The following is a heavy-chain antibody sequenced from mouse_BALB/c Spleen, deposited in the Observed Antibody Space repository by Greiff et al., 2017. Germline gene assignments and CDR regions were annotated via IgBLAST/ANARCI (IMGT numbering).Heavy chain of an antibody. CDR3: AIAYYGNYVEYFDV. D-gene: IGHD2-10*01. Sequence: EVQLQQSGPELVKPGASVKMSCKASGYTFTSYVMHWVKQKPGQGLEWIGYINPYNDGTKYNEKFKGKATLTSDKSSSTAYMELSSLTSEDSAVYYCAIAYYGNYVEYFDVWGAGTTVTVSS. CDR1: GYTFTSYV. J-gene: IGHJ1*01. CDR2: INPYNDGT. V-gene: IGHV1-14*01.